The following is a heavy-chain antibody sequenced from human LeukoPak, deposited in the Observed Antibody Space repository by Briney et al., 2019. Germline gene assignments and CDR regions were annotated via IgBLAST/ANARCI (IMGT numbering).Heavy chain of an antibody. CDR3: ARALALVPDY. CDR2: ISYDGSNK. Sequence: GGSLRLSCAASGFTFSSYWMHWVRQAPGKGLEWVAHISYDGSNKYYADSVKGRFTISRDNSKNTLYLQMNSLRADDTAVYYCARALALVPDYWGQGTLVTVSS. V-gene: IGHV3-30*03. CDR1: GFTFSSYW. D-gene: IGHD5-18*01. J-gene: IGHJ4*02.